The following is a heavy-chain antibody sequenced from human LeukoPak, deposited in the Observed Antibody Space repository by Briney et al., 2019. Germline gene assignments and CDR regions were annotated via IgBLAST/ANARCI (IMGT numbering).Heavy chain of an antibody. CDR1: GGSINSGGYY. CDR2: IYISGST. Sequence: SETLSLTCTVSGGSINSGGYYWSWIRQPAGKGLEWIGRIYISGSTNHNPSLKSRVTISVDTSKNQFSLKLSSVTAADTAVYYCARVAARPPYYYYYMDVWGKGTTVTVSS. D-gene: IGHD6-6*01. J-gene: IGHJ6*03. V-gene: IGHV4-61*02. CDR3: ARVAARPPYYYYYMDV.